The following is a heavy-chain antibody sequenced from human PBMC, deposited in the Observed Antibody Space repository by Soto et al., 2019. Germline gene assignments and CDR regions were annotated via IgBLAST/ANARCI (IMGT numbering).Heavy chain of an antibody. Sequence: LRLSCAASGFSFTDYTMNWVRQAPGKGLEWVSSISGSGYIFYRDSMRGRFTISRDVAKSSLYLQIYSLRAEDTAVYYCVRDCSGGTCYPGMDVWGQGTTVTVSS. D-gene: IGHD2-15*01. CDR3: VRDCSGGTCYPGMDV. CDR2: ISGSGYI. CDR1: GFSFTDYT. V-gene: IGHV3-21*01. J-gene: IGHJ6*02.